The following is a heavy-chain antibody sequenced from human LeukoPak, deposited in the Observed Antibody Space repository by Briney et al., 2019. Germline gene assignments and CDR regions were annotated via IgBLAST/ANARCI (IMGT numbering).Heavy chain of an antibody. V-gene: IGHV1-2*02. J-gene: IGHJ4*02. CDR3: ARSGVLTMVRGVIFRGFDY. Sequence: ASVKVSCKASGYTFTDYYIHWVRQAPGQGLEWMGWINPNSGGTNYAQKFQGRVTMTRDTSISTAYMELSRLRSDDTAVYYCARSGVLTMVRGVIFRGFDYWGQGTLVTVSS. CDR2: INPNSGGT. D-gene: IGHD3-10*01. CDR1: GYTFTDYY.